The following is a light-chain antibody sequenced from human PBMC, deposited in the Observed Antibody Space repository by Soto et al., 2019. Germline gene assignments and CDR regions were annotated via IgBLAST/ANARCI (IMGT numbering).Light chain of an antibody. CDR1: SSNIGNNY. V-gene: IGLV1-51*01. Sequence: QSVLTQPPSVSAAPGQKVTISCFGGSSNIGNNYVSWYQQFPGTAPRPLIYDNNRRPSGIPDRFSGSKSGTSATLFITGLQTGDEADYFCGTWDTSLSVWVFGGGTKLTVL. J-gene: IGLJ3*02. CDR2: DNN. CDR3: GTWDTSLSVWV.